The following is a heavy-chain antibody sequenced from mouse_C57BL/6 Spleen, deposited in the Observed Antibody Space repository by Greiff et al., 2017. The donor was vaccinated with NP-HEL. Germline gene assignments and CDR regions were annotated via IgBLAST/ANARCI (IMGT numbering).Heavy chain of an antibody. CDR2: ISSGGSYT. J-gene: IGHJ2*01. V-gene: IGHV5-6*01. CDR3: ARPLYYYGSSEDYFDY. CDR1: GFTFSSYG. D-gene: IGHD1-1*01. Sequence: EVKLMESGGDLVKPGGSLKLSCAASGFTFSSYGMSWVRQTPDKRLEWVATISSGGSYTYYPDSVKGRFTISRDNANNTLYLQMSSLKSEDTAMYYCARPLYYYGSSEDYFDYWGQGTTLTVSS.